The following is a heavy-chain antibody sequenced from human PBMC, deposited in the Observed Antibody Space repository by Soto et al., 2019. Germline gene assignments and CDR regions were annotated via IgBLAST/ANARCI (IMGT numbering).Heavy chain of an antibody. V-gene: IGHV4-31*03. D-gene: IGHD3-9*01. CDR1: GGSISSGRYY. J-gene: IGHJ5*02. CDR2: IYHSGNP. CDR3: ARQGESYYDILTGYDVFDP. Sequence: SETLSLTFTVSGGSISSGRYYWNWIRQHPGKGLSWIGYIYHSGNPYYNPSLNSRSSISLYTSKNQFSLKLSSVTAADTAVYYFARQGESYYDILTGYDVFDPSGHGTVVTVSS.